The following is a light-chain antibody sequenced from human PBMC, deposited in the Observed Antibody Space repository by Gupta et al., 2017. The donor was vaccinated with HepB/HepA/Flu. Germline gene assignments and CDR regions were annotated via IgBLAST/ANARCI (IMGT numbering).Light chain of an antibody. CDR2: LGS. V-gene: IGKV2-28*01. Sequence: EIVMTQSPRSLRVTPGEPASISCRSSQSLVHSNGYNYLDWYLQKPGQSPQLLIYLGSNRASGVSDRFSGSGSGADFTLKISRVEADDVGVYYCMQALESPRTFGQGTNLEIK. CDR1: QSLVHSNGYNY. CDR3: MQALESPRT. J-gene: IGKJ2*02.